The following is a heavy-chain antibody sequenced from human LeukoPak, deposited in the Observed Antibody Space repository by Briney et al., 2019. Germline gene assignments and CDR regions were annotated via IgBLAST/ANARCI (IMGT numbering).Heavy chain of an antibody. J-gene: IGHJ4*03. CDR1: GFTFSSYA. CDR3: ARAMAVVYSYGKQDN. Sequence: GGSLTLSCAASGFTFSSYAMNWVRQAPGKGLEWVSSITASGGNTYYADSVKGRFTISRDNSKHTLYLQMNSLRAEDTAVFYCARAMAVVYSYGKQDNSGPRTLFTASS. D-gene: IGHD5-18*01. CDR2: ITASGGNT. V-gene: IGHV3-23*01.